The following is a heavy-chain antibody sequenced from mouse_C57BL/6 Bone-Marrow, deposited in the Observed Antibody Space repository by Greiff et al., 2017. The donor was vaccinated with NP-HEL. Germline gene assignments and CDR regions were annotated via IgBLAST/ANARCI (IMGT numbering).Heavy chain of an antibody. J-gene: IGHJ2*01. Sequence: QVQLQQPGAELVRPGTSVKLSCKASGYTFTSYWMHWVKQRPGQGLEWIGVIDPSDSYTNYNQKFKGKATLTVDTSSSTAYMQLSSLTSEDSAVYYCATEDFDYWGQGTTLTVSS. CDR1: GYTFTSYW. V-gene: IGHV1-59*01. CDR3: ATEDFDY. CDR2: IDPSDSYT.